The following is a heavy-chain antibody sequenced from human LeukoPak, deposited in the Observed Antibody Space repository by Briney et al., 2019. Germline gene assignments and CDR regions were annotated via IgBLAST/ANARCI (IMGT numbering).Heavy chain of an antibody. V-gene: IGHV5-51*01. D-gene: IGHD3-16*01. CDR2: TYPGDSDT. J-gene: IGHJ4*02. CDR3: ATLGELCFFDY. CDR1: GYSFTSYW. Sequence: GEPLKFSSKGSGYSFTSYWIGWVRQMPGKAREWMGITYPGDSDTRYSPSCQGQVTTSADKSISPAYLQWSSLTASDTAMSYCATLGELCFFDYWGQGTLVTVSS.